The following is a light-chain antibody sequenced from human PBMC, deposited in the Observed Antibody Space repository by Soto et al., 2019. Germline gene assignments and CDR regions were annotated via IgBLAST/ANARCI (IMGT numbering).Light chain of an antibody. CDR3: QQYNSYPWT. CDR2: DAS. J-gene: IGKJ1*01. CDR1: QSISSW. Sequence: DIQMTQSPSSLSASVGDRVTITCRASQSISSWLAWYQQKPGKAPKFLIYDASSLESGVPSRFSGSGSGTEFTLTISSLQPDYFATYYCQQYNSYPWTFGQGTKVDSK. V-gene: IGKV1-5*01.